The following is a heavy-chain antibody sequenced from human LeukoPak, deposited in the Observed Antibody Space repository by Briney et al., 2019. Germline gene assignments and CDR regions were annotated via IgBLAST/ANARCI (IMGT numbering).Heavy chain of an antibody. CDR1: GITLSNYG. D-gene: IGHD3-22*01. Sequence: GGSLRLSCAVSGITLSNYGMSWVRQAPGKGLEWVAGISDSGGSTNYADSVKGRFTISRDNPKNTLYLQMNSLRAKDTAVYFCAKRGVVIRVILVGFHKEAYYFDSWGQGALVTVSS. CDR2: ISDSGGST. CDR3: AKRGVVIRVILVGFHKEAYYFDS. V-gene: IGHV3-23*01. J-gene: IGHJ4*02.